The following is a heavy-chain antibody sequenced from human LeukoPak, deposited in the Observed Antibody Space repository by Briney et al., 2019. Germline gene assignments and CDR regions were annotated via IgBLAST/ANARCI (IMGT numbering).Heavy chain of an antibody. CDR3: AKDRVNYGDYRNDC. J-gene: IGHJ4*02. CDR2: IRYDGSNK. V-gene: IGHV3-30*02. CDR1: GFTFSSYG. Sequence: PGGSLRLSCAASGFTFSSYGMHWVRQAPGKGLEWVAFIRYDGSNKYYADSVKGRFTISRGNSKNTLYLQMNSLRAEDTAVYYCAKDRVNYGDYRNDCWGQGTLVTVSS. D-gene: IGHD4-17*01.